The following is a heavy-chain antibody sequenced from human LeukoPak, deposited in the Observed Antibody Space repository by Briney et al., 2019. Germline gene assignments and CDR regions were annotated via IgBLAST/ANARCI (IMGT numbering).Heavy chain of an antibody. CDR2: INPNSGGT. Sequence: ASVKVSCKASGYTFTGYYMHWVRQAPGQGLEWMGWINPNSGGTNYAQKFQGRVTMTRDTSISTAYMELSRLRSDDTAVYYCARDEGCQLVPPFFDYWGQGTLVTVSS. D-gene: IGHD6-13*01. CDR3: ARDEGCQLVPPFFDY. V-gene: IGHV1-2*02. CDR1: GYTFTGYY. J-gene: IGHJ4*02.